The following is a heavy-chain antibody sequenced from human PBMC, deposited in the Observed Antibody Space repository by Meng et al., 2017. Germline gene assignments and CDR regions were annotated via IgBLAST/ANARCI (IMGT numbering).Heavy chain of an antibody. CDR3: ARRSGDTSNFDS. Sequence: SETLSLTCTVPGGSISSSGYYWAWIRQPPGKGLEWIGNFYYGGSTYYNPSLKSRVTMPVDTSKNQFSLILTSLTAADTAVYFCARRSGDTSNFDSWGQGTLVTVSS. CDR2: FYYGGST. CDR1: GGSISSSGYY. J-gene: IGHJ4*02. D-gene: IGHD2-15*01. V-gene: IGHV4-39*07.